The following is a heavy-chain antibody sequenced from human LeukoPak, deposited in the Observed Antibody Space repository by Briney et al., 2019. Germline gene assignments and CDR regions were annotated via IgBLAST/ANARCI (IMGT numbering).Heavy chain of an antibody. CDR3: AKAGDCSRTSRLHGLFDF. V-gene: IGHV3-23*01. D-gene: IGHD2-2*01. CDR2: VSGTGTST. CDR1: GFIFSNYA. Sequence: GGSLRLSCAASGFIFSNYAMNWVRQAPGKGLEWVSAVSGTGTSTYYADSVKGRFSISRDNSKNTLYLQMNSLRAEDTAMYYCAKAGDCSRTSRLHGLFDFWGQGTLVTVSS. J-gene: IGHJ4*02.